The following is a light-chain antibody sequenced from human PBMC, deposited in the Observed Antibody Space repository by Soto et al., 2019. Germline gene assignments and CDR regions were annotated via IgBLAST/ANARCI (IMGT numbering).Light chain of an antibody. CDR2: DVN. CDR1: SSDVGGYNY. CDR3: SSYAGSNNLV. J-gene: IGLJ2*01. Sequence: QSALTQPPSASGSPGQSVTISCTGTSSDVGGYNYVSWYQQHPGKAPKLMIYDVNKWPSGVPDRFSGSKSGNTASLTVSGFQADDEADYYCSSYAGSNNLVFGGGTQLTVL. V-gene: IGLV2-8*01.